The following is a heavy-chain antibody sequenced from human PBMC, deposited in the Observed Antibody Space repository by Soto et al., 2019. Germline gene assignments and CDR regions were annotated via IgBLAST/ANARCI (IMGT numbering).Heavy chain of an antibody. CDR1: GYTFTSYA. CDR2: IIPIFGTA. Sequence: GASVKVSCKASGYTFTSYAMHWVRQAPGQGLEWMGGIIPIFGTANYAQKFQGRVTITADESTSTAYMELSSLRSEDTAVYYCARAQGYSGYDGLSNWGQGTLVTVSS. V-gene: IGHV1-69*13. CDR3: ARAQGYSGYDGLSN. J-gene: IGHJ4*02. D-gene: IGHD5-12*01.